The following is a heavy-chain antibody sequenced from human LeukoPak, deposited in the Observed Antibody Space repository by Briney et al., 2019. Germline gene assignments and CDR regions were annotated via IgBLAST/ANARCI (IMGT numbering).Heavy chain of an antibody. V-gene: IGHV3-7*01. Sequence: GGSLRLSCAASGFTFSDVWMSWVRQAPGKGLEWVANINQDGRGIYYVDSVKGRFSISRDNTNNLLYLQMNSLRDEDAGMYFCARDSYRSLDYWGQGTLVTVSS. CDR2: INQDGRGI. CDR3: ARDSYRSLDY. D-gene: IGHD1-14*01. CDR1: GFTFSDVW. J-gene: IGHJ4*02.